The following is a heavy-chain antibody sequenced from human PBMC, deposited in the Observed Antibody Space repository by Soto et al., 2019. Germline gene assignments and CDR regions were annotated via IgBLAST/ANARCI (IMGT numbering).Heavy chain of an antibody. J-gene: IGHJ4*02. V-gene: IGHV3-30*04. Sequence: QVQLVESGGGVVQPGRSLRLSCAASEFTFSSNAMHWVRQAPGKGLEWVAVISYDGSNKYYADSVKGRFTISRDNSKNTLYLQMNSLRAEDTAVYYCAQGGSYGYWGQGTLVTVSS. D-gene: IGHD1-26*01. CDR3: AQGGSYGY. CDR1: EFTFSSNA. CDR2: ISYDGSNK.